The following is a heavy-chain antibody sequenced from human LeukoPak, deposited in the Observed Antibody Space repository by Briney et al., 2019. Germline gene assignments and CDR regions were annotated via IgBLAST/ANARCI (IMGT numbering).Heavy chain of an antibody. Sequence: PSETLSLTCTVSGGSISSYYWSWIRQPPGKGLEWIGYIYYSGSTNYNPSLKSRVTISVDTSKNQFSLKLSSVTAADTAVYYCARDQRIVGANDAFDIWGQGTMVTVSS. CDR2: IYYSGST. D-gene: IGHD1-26*01. V-gene: IGHV4-59*01. CDR3: ARDQRIVGANDAFDI. CDR1: GGSISSYY. J-gene: IGHJ3*02.